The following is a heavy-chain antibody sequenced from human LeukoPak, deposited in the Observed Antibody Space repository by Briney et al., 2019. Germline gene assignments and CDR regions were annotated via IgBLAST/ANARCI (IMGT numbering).Heavy chain of an antibody. CDR1: GFTFNDYA. CDR3: AKVAYCYGSENNDY. V-gene: IGHV3-43*02. D-gene: IGHD3-10*01. J-gene: IGHJ4*02. CDR2: ISGDGGST. Sequence: GGSLRLSCAASGFTFNDYAMDWVRQAPGKGLEWVSLISGDGGSTYYADSVKGRFTISRDNNKKSLYLQMNSLRTEDTALYYCAKVAYCYGSENNDYWGQGTLVTVSS.